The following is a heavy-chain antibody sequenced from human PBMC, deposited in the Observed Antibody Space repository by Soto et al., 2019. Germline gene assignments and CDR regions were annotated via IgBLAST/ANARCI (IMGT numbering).Heavy chain of an antibody. CDR1: GFTFSSYS. D-gene: IGHD3-10*01. CDR3: ASQPQPGYYGSGSRPNYMDV. V-gene: IGHV3-48*01. CDR2: ISSSSSTI. J-gene: IGHJ6*03. Sequence: GGSLRLSCAASGFTFSSYSMNWVRQAPGKGLEWVSYISSSSSTIYYADSVKGRFTISRDNAKNSLYLQMNSLRAEDTAVYYCASQPQPGYYGSGSRPNYMDVWGKGTTVTVSS.